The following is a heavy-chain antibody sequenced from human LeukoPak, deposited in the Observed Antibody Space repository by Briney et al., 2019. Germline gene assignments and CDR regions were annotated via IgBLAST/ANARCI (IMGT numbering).Heavy chain of an antibody. Sequence: SETLSLTCAVSGGSISSGGYSWSWIRQPPGKGLEWIGYIYHSGSTYYNPSLKSRVTISVDRSKNQFFLKLSSVTAADTAVYYCARADAPSGPKNYYDSSGPEFYFDYWGQGTLVTVSS. D-gene: IGHD3-22*01. J-gene: IGHJ4*02. V-gene: IGHV4-30-2*01. CDR3: ARADAPSGPKNYYDSSGPEFYFDY. CDR2: IYHSGST. CDR1: GGSISSGGYS.